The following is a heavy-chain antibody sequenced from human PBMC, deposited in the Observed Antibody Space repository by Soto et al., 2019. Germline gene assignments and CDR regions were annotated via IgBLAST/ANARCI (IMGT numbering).Heavy chain of an antibody. CDR3: ASGGGDYGDYDYYGMDV. CDR2: INPNSGGT. V-gene: IGHV1-2*04. J-gene: IGHJ6*02. D-gene: IGHD4-17*01. Sequence: ASVKVSCKASGYTFTDYYMHWVRQAPGQGLEWMGWINPNSGGTNYAQKFQGWVTMTRDTSISTAYMELSRLRSDDTAVYYCASGGGDYGDYDYYGMDVWGQGTTVTVSS. CDR1: GYTFTDYY.